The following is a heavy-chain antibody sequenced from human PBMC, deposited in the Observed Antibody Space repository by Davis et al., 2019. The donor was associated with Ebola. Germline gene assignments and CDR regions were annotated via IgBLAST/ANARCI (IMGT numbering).Heavy chain of an antibody. D-gene: IGHD2-2*02. CDR1: GGTFSNYD. Sequence: AASVKVSCKASGGTFSNYDINWVRQARGQGLEWMGRIIPILGIANYAQKFQGRVTITADKSTSTAYMELSSLRSEDTAVYYCARVPAAIRDYYYGMDVWGQGTTVTVSS. CDR3: ARVPAAIRDYYYGMDV. J-gene: IGHJ6*02. V-gene: IGHV1-69*04. CDR2: IIPILGIA.